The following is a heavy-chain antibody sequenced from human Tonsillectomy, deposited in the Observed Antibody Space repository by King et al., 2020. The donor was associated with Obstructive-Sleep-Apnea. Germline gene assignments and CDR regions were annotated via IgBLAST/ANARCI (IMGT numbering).Heavy chain of an antibody. Sequence: QLVQSGAEVKKPGESLKISCKGSGYSFNSYWIGWVRQMPGKGLEWMGIIYPGDSNARYSPSFQGQVTFSADKSISTAYLQWSSLKASDTAMYYCAKADYSSGWSTFDFWGQGTLVTVSS. J-gene: IGHJ4*02. CDR3: AKADYSSGWSTFDF. V-gene: IGHV5-51*01. CDR1: GYSFNSYW. CDR2: IYPGDSNA. D-gene: IGHD6-19*01.